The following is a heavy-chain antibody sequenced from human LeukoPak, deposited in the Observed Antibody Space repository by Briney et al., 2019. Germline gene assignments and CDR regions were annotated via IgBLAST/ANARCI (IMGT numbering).Heavy chain of an antibody. V-gene: IGHV3-43*02. D-gene: IGHD3-22*01. CDR2: IGGDGDNT. CDR1: GFTFDDYA. J-gene: IGHJ4*02. CDR3: ARDVLFYYDRRGHSYTGNIDY. Sequence: GGSLRLSCAASGFTFDDYAMHWVRQGLGKGLEWVSLIGGDGDNTYYADSVKGRFTISRDNSKNSLYLQMNSLRTEDTALYYCARDVLFYYDRRGHSYTGNIDYWGQGILVTVSS.